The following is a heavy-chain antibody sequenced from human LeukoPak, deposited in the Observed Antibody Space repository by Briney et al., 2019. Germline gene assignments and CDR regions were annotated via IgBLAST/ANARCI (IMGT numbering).Heavy chain of an antibody. Sequence: ASVKVSCKASGYTFTGYYMHWVRQAPGQGLEWMGWINPNSGGTNYAQKFQGRVTMTRDKSIRTAYMELSRLTSDDTAVYYCARNICFGEPADVFDIWGKGKMVTVFS. CDR3: ARNICFGEPADVFDI. J-gene: IGHJ3*02. D-gene: IGHD3-10*01. CDR1: GYTFTGYY. CDR2: INPNSGGT. V-gene: IGHV1-2*02.